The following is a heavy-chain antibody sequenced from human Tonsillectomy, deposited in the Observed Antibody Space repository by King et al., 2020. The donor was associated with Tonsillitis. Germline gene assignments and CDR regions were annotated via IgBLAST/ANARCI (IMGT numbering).Heavy chain of an antibody. CDR1: GDSLIDSNW. Sequence: QLQESGPGLVKPSGTLSLTCAVSGDSLIDSNWWTWVRQSPGKGLEWIGEVYHRGSVNFNPSLKSRVAISVDKSKNQFSLKLFSVTAADTTVYWCARAFYGSGNGLDAWGPGTTVTVSS. J-gene: IGHJ6*02. D-gene: IGHD3-10*01. CDR2: VYHRGSV. V-gene: IGHV4-4*01. CDR3: ARAFYGSGNGLDA.